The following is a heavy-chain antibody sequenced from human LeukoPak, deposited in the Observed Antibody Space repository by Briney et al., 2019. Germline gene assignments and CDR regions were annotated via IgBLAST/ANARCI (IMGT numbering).Heavy chain of an antibody. CDR1: GFTFSSYA. Sequence: GGSLRLSCAASGFTFSSYAMSWVRQAPGKGLEWVSAISGSGGSTYYADSVKGRFTISRDNSKNTLYLQMNSLRAEDTAVYYCAKGVVVAPGVTPFDYWGQGTLVTVSS. J-gene: IGHJ4*02. CDR2: ISGSGGST. CDR3: AKGVVVAPGVTPFDY. V-gene: IGHV3-23*01. D-gene: IGHD2-2*01.